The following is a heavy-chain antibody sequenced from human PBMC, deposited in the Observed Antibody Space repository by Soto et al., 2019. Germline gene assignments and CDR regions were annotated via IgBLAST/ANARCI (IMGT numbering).Heavy chain of an antibody. J-gene: IGHJ6*02. CDR2: VSPTGDST. Sequence: PGGSLRLSCEASGFIFSTYSMTWVRQAPGKGLEWVAAVSPTGDSTYYADSLKGRLTISRDNSKNTVFLQLNSLRAVDTALYYCVKERDVGGQEISVPVSS. V-gene: IGHV3-23*01. CDR1: GFIFSTYS. CDR3: VKERDV.